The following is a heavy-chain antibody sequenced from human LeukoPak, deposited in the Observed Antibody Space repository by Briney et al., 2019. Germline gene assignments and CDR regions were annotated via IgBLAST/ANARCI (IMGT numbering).Heavy chain of an antibody. Sequence: GGSLRLSCAASGFAFSNFAMSWVRQAPGKGLEWVSAMSGSGDGTYYPDSLRGRFTISRDNSKNTLFLQMNSLRAEDTAVYYCARSSGWWSLDYWGQGTLVTVSS. D-gene: IGHD6-19*01. J-gene: IGHJ4*02. CDR2: MSGSGDGT. CDR1: GFAFSNFA. CDR3: ARSSGWWSLDY. V-gene: IGHV3-23*01.